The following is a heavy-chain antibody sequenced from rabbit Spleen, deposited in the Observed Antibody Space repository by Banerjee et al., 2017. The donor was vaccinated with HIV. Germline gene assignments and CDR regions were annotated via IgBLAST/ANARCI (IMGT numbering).Heavy chain of an antibody. CDR2: IYAGSSGST. J-gene: IGHJ4*01. D-gene: IGHD1-1*01. CDR1: GFSFSSSYY. CDR3: ARDTASSGWWEFDL. Sequence: QEQLVESGGGLVQPEGSLTLTCTASGFSFSSSYYMCWVRQAPGKGLEWIACIYAGSSGSTYYASWAKGRFTISKTSSTTVTLQMTSLTAADTATYFCARDTASSGWWEFDLWGPGTLVTVS. V-gene: IGHV1S45*01.